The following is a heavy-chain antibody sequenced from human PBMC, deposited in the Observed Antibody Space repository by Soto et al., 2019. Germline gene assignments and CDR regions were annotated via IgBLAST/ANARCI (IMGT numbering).Heavy chain of an antibody. CDR3: ARLWDTRSFYYYYMDV. V-gene: IGHV3-48*01. J-gene: IGHJ6*03. CDR2: ISSGSSTI. D-gene: IGHD5-18*01. Sequence: ESGGGLVQPGGSLRLSCAASGFTFSTHSINWVRQAPGKGLEWVSYISSGSSTIYYADSVKGRFTISRDNVENSVFLQMNSLRAEDTAVYYCARLWDTRSFYYYYMDVWGKGTTVTVSS. CDR1: GFTFSTHS.